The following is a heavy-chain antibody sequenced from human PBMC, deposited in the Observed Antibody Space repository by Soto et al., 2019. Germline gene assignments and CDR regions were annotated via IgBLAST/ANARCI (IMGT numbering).Heavy chain of an antibody. J-gene: IGHJ4*02. CDR1: GFTFSSFS. Sequence: EVQLVESGGGLVQPGGYLRLSCAASGFTFSSFSMNWVRQVPGKGLDWVSYISTSSSTIYYADSVKGRFTISRDNAKNSLYLQKNSLRDEDTAVYYCARDGAISGCFDYWGQGSLVTVSS. CDR2: ISTSSSTI. D-gene: IGHD6-19*01. V-gene: IGHV3-48*02. CDR3: ARDGAISGCFDY.